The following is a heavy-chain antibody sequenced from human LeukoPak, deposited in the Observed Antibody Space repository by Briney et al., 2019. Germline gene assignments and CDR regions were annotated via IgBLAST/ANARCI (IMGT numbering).Heavy chain of an antibody. CDR3: ARDYYGSGSSIDY. V-gene: IGHV3-33*01. J-gene: IGHJ4*02. D-gene: IGHD3-10*01. CDR2: IWYDGSNE. CDR1: GFTFSSYG. Sequence: GGSLRLSCAASGFTFSSYGMHWVRQAPGKGLEWVAVIWYDGSNEYYADSVKGRFTISRDNSKNTLYLQMNSLRAEDTAVYYCARDYYGSGSSIDYWGQGTLVTVSS.